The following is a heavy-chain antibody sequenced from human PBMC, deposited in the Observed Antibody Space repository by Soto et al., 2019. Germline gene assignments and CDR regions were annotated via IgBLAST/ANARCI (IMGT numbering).Heavy chain of an antibody. CDR2: IRSDNSA. J-gene: IGHJ4*02. D-gene: IGHD6-19*01. CDR1: GFTFTNYG. Sequence: EVQLLESGGGLVQPGGSLRLSCAASGFTFTNYGMTWVRQAPGKGLDWVSTIRSDNSASYADSVRGRFTISRDSSKNTLYLQMNSLRDEDTAVYYCAKGRASGWDAGDSWGQGTLVIVSS. CDR3: AKGRASGWDAGDS. V-gene: IGHV3-23*01.